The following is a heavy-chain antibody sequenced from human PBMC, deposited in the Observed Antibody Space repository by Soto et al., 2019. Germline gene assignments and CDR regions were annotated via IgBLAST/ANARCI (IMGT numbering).Heavy chain of an antibody. D-gene: IGHD1-7*01. J-gene: IGHJ6*01. V-gene: IGHV3-30*18. CDR2: ISYDGSNK. Sequence: QVQLVESGGGVVQPGRSLRLSCAASKFTFSMFGMHWVRQAPGKGLEWVAVISYDGSNKYYADSVKGRFTISRDNSKNTLYLQMNSLRAEDTAVYYCAKDRRGNWKYELYGMDVW. CDR3: AKDRRGNWKYELYGMDV. CDR1: KFTFSMFG.